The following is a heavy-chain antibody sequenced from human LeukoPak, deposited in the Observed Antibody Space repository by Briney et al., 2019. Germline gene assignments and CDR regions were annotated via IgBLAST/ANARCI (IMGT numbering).Heavy chain of an antibody. CDR1: GVTGSSNY. D-gene: IGHD2-15*01. J-gene: IGHJ5*02. V-gene: IGHV3-53*04. CDR3: ARGQYHCSGGSCGSNWFDP. CDR2: IYNGGST. Sequence: GGSLRLSCAASGVTGSSNYKSWGRPGPGKGPGLVSVIYNGGSTYYADSVKGRFTISRHNSKNTLYLQLNSLRAEDTAVYYCARGQYHCSGGSCGSNWFDPWGQGTLVTVSS.